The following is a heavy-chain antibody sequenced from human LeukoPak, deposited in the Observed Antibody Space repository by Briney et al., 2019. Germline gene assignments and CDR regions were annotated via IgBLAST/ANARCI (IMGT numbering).Heavy chain of an antibody. V-gene: IGHV3-53*01. J-gene: IGHJ4*02. CDR2: IFSGGGT. Sequence: GGSLRLSCAASGFTVSSNYMSWVRQAPGKGLEWVSVIFSGGGTYYADSVKGRFTISRGNSKSTVFLQMNSLRAEDTAVYYCARGTSGYKHGPLDYWGQGTLVTVSS. CDR1: GFTVSSNY. CDR3: ARGTSGYKHGPLDY. D-gene: IGHD5-18*01.